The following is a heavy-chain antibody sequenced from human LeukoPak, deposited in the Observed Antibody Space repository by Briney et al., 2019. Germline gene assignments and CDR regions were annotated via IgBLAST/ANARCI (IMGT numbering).Heavy chain of an antibody. CDR2: ISGSGGST. CDR3: AKGVNYDILTGYFHACDI. D-gene: IGHD3-9*01. V-gene: IGHV3-23*01. CDR1: GFTFSSYA. Sequence: GGSLRLSCAASGFTFSSYAMSWVRQAPGKGLEWVSAISGSGGSTYYADSVKGRFTISRDNSKNTLYLQMNSLRAEDTAVYYCAKGVNYDILTGYFHACDIWGQGTMVTVSS. J-gene: IGHJ3*02.